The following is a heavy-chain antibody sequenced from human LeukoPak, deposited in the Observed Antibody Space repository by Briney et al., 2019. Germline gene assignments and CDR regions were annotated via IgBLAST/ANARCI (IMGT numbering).Heavy chain of an antibody. CDR3: ARGFGSGNYYYGWFDP. CDR2: IHDSGST. CDR1: GGSISSGDYH. V-gene: IGHV4-30-4*01. Sequence: PSETLSLTCTVSGGSISSGDYHWNWIRQPPGKGLEWIGFIHDSGSTLYNPSLKSRIIISRDVSRNQFSLQLTSVTAADTAVYYCARGFGSGNYYYGWFDPWGQGALVTVSS. D-gene: IGHD3-10*01. J-gene: IGHJ5*02.